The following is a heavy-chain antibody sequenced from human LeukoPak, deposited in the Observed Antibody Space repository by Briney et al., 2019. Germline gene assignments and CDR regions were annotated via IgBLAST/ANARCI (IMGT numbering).Heavy chain of an antibody. CDR3: ARDQPGTYTLSGA. CDR1: GFAFNNYA. CDR2: ISYDGSDI. D-gene: IGHD1-14*01. Sequence: PGRSLRLSCAASGFAFNNYAMHWVRQAPGKGLEWVAFISYDGSDIYYADSVKGRFTISRDKSKNTLYLQMNSLRVEDTAVYFCARDQPGTYTLSGAWGQGTLVTVSS. V-gene: IGHV3-30-3*01. J-gene: IGHJ5*02.